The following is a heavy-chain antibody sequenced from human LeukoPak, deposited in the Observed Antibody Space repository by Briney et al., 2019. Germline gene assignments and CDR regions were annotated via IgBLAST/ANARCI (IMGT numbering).Heavy chain of an antibody. CDR2: IYYSGRT. CDR1: GGSISSYY. D-gene: IGHD1-1*01. J-gene: IGHJ6*03. CDR3: ARRGRGTGYYYYYYMDV. V-gene: IGHV4-59*12. Sequence: SETLSLTCSVCGGSISSYYWSWIRQPPGRGLEWIGYIYYSGRTSYNPSLKSRVTISVDTSKNQFSLKLSSVTAADTAVYYCARRGRGTGYYYYYYMDVWGKGTTVTISS.